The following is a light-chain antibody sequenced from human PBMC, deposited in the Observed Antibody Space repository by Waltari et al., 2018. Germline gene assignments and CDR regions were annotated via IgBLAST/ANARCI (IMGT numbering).Light chain of an antibody. V-gene: IGLV1-44*01. J-gene: IGLJ3*02. CDR3: AAWDDSLSGRV. CDR1: SSNIGGDT. CDR2: SND. Sequence: QSVLTQPPSASGTPGQRVTISCSGSSSNIGGDTVNWYQQLPGTAPKVLIYSNDRQPSGVPDRFSGSKSGTSASLTISGLQSEDEADYYCAAWDDSLSGRVFGGGTKLTVL.